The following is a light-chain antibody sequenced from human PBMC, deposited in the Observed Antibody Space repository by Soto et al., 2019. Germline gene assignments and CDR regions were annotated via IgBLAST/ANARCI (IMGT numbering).Light chain of an antibody. CDR1: QSVLESSNNKNY. CDR3: QQYYSFPRT. CDR2: FAS. Sequence: DIVMTQSPDSLAVSLGERATINCKSSQSVLESSNNKNYLAWYQQKPGQPPKLLIYFASTRESGVPDRFSGSESGTDFTLTISSLQAEDVAVYYCQQYYSFPRTFGQGTKVEIK. V-gene: IGKV4-1*01. J-gene: IGKJ1*01.